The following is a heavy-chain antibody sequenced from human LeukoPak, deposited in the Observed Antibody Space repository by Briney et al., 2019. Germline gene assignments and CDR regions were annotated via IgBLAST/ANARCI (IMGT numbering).Heavy chain of an antibody. CDR1: GYTFTGYY. Sequence: ASVKVSCKASGYTFTGYYMHWVRQAPGQGLEWMGWINPNSGGTNYAQKFQGWVTMTRDTSISTAYMELSSLRSEDTAVYYCARDRHTGYSSSWDWGQGTLVTVSS. J-gene: IGHJ4*02. CDR2: INPNSGGT. V-gene: IGHV1-2*04. CDR3: ARDRHTGYSSSWD. D-gene: IGHD6-13*01.